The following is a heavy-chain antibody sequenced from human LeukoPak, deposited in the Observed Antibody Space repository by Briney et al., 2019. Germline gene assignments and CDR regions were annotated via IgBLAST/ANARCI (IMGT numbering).Heavy chain of an antibody. CDR2: INPNSGGT. Sequence: ASVKVSCKASGYTFTGYYMHWVRQAPGQGLEWMGWINPNSGGTNYAQKFQGRVTMTRDTSISTAYMELSRLRSDDTAVYYCARAYDSSGYYQYYFDYWGQGTLVTVSS. J-gene: IGHJ4*02. CDR1: GYTFTGYY. D-gene: IGHD3-22*01. CDR3: ARAYDSSGYYQYYFDY. V-gene: IGHV1-2*02.